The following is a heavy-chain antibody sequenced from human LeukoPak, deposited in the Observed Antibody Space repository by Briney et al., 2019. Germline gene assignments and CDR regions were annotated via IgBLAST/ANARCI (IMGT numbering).Heavy chain of an antibody. V-gene: IGHV3-53*01. CDR3: STSPSGGV. J-gene: IGHJ6*04. Sequence: PGGSLRLSCAASGFTVINNYMTWVRQAPGKGLEWVSVIYSGGTTHYADSVKGRFTISRDNSKITLYLQMNSLRVDDTAVYYCSTSPSGGVWGKGTTVTVSS. D-gene: IGHD1-26*01. CDR2: IYSGGTT. CDR1: GFTVINNY.